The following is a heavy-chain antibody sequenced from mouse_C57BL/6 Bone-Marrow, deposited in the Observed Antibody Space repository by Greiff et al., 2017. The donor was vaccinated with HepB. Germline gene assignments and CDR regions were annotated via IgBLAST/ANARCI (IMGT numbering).Heavy chain of an antibody. J-gene: IGHJ4*01. V-gene: IGHV5-17*01. CDR3: ARVLLAYYYAMDD. D-gene: IGHD2-10*01. CDR2: ISSGSSTI. Sequence: EVMLVESGGGLVKPGGSLKLSCAASGFTFSDYGMHWVRQAPEKGLEWVAYISSGSSTIYYADTVKGRFTISRDNAKNTLFLQMTSLRSEDTAMYYCARVLLAYYYAMDDWGQGTSVTVSS. CDR1: GFTFSDYG.